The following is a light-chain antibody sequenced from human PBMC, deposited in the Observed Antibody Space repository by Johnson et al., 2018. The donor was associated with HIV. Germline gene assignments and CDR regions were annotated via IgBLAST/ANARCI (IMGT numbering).Light chain of an antibody. Sequence: QSVLTQPPSVSAAPGQKVTISCSGSSSNIGNNYVSWYQQIPGTAPKLLIYENNKRPSGIPDRFSGSKSGTSATLGITGLQTGDEAYHYCGTWDSNLSVYVFGTGTKVSVL. CDR2: ENN. J-gene: IGLJ1*01. CDR1: SSNIGNNY. V-gene: IGLV1-51*02. CDR3: GTWDSNLSVYV.